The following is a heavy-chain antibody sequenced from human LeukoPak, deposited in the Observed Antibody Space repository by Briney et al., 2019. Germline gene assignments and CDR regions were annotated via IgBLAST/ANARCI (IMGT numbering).Heavy chain of an antibody. Sequence: SETLSLTCTVSGGSITSYYWSWIRQPAGKGLEWIGRIHTGGSTNYNPSLKSRVTMSVDTSKNQFSLKLTSVTATDTAMYYCASSFAVAGYYRGMDVWGQGTTVTVSS. CDR3: ASSFAVAGYYRGMDV. J-gene: IGHJ6*02. CDR1: GGSITSYY. V-gene: IGHV4-4*07. CDR2: IHTGGST. D-gene: IGHD3-3*01.